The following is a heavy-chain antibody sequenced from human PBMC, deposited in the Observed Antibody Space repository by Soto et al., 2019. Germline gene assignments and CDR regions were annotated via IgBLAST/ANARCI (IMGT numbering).Heavy chain of an antibody. Sequence: PSETLSLTCTVSGDSISSGDYYWSWIRQPPGKGLEWIGYIYYSGSTYYNPSLKSRVTISVDTSKNQFSLRLSSVTAADTAVYYCARISNFYFWSGPDAFDIWGQGTMVTVSS. CDR3: ARISNFYFWSGPDAFDI. J-gene: IGHJ3*02. D-gene: IGHD3-3*01. CDR1: GDSISSGDYY. CDR2: IYYSGST. V-gene: IGHV4-30-4*02.